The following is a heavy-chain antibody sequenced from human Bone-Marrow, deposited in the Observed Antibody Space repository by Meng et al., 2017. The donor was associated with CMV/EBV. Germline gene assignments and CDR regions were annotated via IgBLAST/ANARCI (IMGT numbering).Heavy chain of an antibody. CDR2: IQPDDSHT. D-gene: IGHD1-1*01. V-gene: IGHV5-51*01. CDR1: EYTFSNYW. CDR3: ARVNTTWVWFDP. J-gene: IGHJ5*02. Sequence: GGSPKISCKGSEYTFSNYWIGWVRQMPGKGLEWMGIIQPDDSHTRNSLSFQGQVTLSVDKSTSTAYLQWSSLKASDTAMYDCARVNTTWVWFDPWGQGTQVTVSS.